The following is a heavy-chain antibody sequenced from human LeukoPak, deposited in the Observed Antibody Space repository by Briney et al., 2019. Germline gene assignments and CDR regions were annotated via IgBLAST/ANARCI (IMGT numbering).Heavy chain of an antibody. Sequence: PGGSLRLSCAASGFTFSSYWMHWVRQAPGKGLVWVSRINSGGSSTSYADSVKGRFTISRDNAKNTLSLQMNSLRAEDTAVYYCAREELVEDDFWSGPYDYWGQGTLVTVSS. J-gene: IGHJ4*02. CDR2: INSGGSST. CDR1: GFTFSSYW. CDR3: AREELVEDDFWSGPYDY. V-gene: IGHV3-74*01. D-gene: IGHD3-3*01.